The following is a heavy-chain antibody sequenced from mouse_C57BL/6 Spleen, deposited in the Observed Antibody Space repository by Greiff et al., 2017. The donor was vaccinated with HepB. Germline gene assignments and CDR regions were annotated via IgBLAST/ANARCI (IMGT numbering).Heavy chain of an antibody. CDR1: GYTFTSYW. Sequence: QVQLQQSGTELVKPGASVKLSCKASGYTFTSYWMHWVKQRPGQGLEWIGNINPSNGGTNYNEKFKSKATLTVDKSSSTAYMQLSSLTSEDSAVYYCARGTAQATMAWFAYWGQGTLVTVSA. J-gene: IGHJ3*01. D-gene: IGHD3-2*02. CDR3: ARGTAQATMAWFAY. V-gene: IGHV1-53*01. CDR2: INPSNGGT.